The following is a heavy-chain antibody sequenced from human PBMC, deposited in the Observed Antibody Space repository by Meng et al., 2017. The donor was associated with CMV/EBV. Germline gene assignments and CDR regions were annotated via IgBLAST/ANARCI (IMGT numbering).Heavy chain of an antibody. Sequence: TCNSYGISWGRQAPGQGLEWMGWISAYNGNTNYAQKLQGRVTMTTDTSTSTAYMELRSLRSDDTAVYYCARKDLDCSGGSCYGGPFDYWGQGTLVTVSS. CDR1: TCNSYG. CDR3: ARKDLDCSGGSCYGGPFDY. D-gene: IGHD2-15*01. V-gene: IGHV1-18*01. J-gene: IGHJ4*02. CDR2: ISAYNGNT.